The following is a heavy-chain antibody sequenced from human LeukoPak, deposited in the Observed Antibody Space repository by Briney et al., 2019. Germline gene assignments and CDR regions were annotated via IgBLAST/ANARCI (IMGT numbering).Heavy chain of an antibody. J-gene: IGHJ4*02. CDR2: IIPILGIA. CDR3: ARDEVVGATPFDY. D-gene: IGHD1-26*01. CDR1: RGTFSSYA. Sequence: SVKVSCKASRGTFSSYAISWVRQAPGQGLEWMGRIIPILGIANYAQKFQGRVTITADKSTSTAYMELSSLRSEDTAVYYCARDEVVGATPFDYWGQGTLVTVSS. V-gene: IGHV1-69*04.